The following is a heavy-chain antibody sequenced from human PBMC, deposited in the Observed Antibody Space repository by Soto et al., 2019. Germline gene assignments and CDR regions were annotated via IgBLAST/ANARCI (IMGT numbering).Heavy chain of an antibody. V-gene: IGHV3-30*04. Sequence: QVQLVESGGGVVQPGRSLRLSCAASGFSFSSYAMHWVRQAPGKGLEWVALISYDGRNKFYADSVKGRFTISKDNSKNMLYVQMNSLRAEDTAVYYRARDPQHCSGGTCYYYYYAMDVWGQGTTVTVSS. CDR1: GFSFSSYA. J-gene: IGHJ6*02. CDR3: ARDPQHCSGGTCYYYYYAMDV. D-gene: IGHD2-15*01. CDR2: ISYDGRNK.